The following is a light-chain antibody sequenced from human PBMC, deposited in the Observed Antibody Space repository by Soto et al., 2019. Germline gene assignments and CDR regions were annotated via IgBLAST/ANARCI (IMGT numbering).Light chain of an antibody. J-gene: IGKJ1*01. Sequence: EVVLTQSPATLSLSPGERANLSCRTSQSVSRTLAWYQQKSGQAPRLLIYDASNRATGIPTRFSGSGSGTDFTLTISSLESEDLAVYYCQQRYNWPQTFGQGTKVEIK. V-gene: IGKV3-11*01. CDR2: DAS. CDR1: QSVSRT. CDR3: QQRYNWPQT.